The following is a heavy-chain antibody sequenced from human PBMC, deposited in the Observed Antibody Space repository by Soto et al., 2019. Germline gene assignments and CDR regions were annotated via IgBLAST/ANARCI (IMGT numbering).Heavy chain of an antibody. Sequence: GGSLSLSCAASGFRFSSYGMHWVRQAPGKGLEWVAVVSYDGSNKYYADSVKGRFTISRDNSKNTLYLQMNSLRAEDTAVYYCAKEYGDLDYWGQGTLVTVSS. V-gene: IGHV3-30*18. D-gene: IGHD4-17*01. J-gene: IGHJ4*02. CDR2: VSYDGSNK. CDR1: GFRFSSYG. CDR3: AKEYGDLDY.